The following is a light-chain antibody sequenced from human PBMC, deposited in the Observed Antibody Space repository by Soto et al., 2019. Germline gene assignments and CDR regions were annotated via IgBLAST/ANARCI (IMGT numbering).Light chain of an antibody. CDR3: LQHKSLPCT. CDR2: AAS. CDR1: QSVSSS. Sequence: EIVMTKSPATLSVSPGERATLSCRASQSVSSSLAWFQQKPGQAPRLLIYAASARATGIAATISGSGSVTEFTLTTSSLQSEDFAVYYCLQHKSLPCTFGQGTKLDLK. V-gene: IGKV3-15*01. J-gene: IGKJ2*02.